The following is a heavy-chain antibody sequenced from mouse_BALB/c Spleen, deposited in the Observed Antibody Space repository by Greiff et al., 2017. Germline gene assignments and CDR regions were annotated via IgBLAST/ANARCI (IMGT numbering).Heavy chain of an antibody. Sequence: EVKVVESGGGLVQPGGSLRLSCATSGFTFSDFYMEWVRQPPGKRLEWIAASRNKANDYTTEYSASVKGRFIVSRDTSQSILYLQMNALRAEDTAIYYCARDRNWYFDVWGAGTTVTVSS. CDR1: GFTFSDFY. V-gene: IGHV7-1*02. CDR2: SRNKANDYTT. CDR3: ARDRNWYFDV. J-gene: IGHJ1*01.